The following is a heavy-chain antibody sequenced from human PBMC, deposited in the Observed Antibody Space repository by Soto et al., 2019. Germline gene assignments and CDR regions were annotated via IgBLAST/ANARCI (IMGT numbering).Heavy chain of an antibody. D-gene: IGHD2-15*01. Sequence: GGSLRLSCAASGFPFSSYAMSLVRQSPGKGLEWVSAISVSGGSTYYADSVKGRFTISRDNSKNTLYLQMNSLRAEDTAVYYCAKDSGSAPEDYWGQGTLVTVSS. CDR2: ISVSGGST. V-gene: IGHV3-23*01. CDR3: AKDSGSAPEDY. J-gene: IGHJ4*02. CDR1: GFPFSSYA.